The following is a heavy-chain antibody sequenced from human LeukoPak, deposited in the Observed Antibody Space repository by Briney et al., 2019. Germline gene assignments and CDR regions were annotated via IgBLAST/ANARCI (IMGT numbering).Heavy chain of an antibody. V-gene: IGHV1-2*02. CDR2: INPNSGGT. CDR1: GYTFTGYY. CDR3: AREGYSYGYRYYYYYYGMDV. D-gene: IGHD5-18*01. J-gene: IGHJ6*02. Sequence: ASVKVSCKASGYTFTGYYMHWVRQAPGQGLEWMGWINPNSGGTNYAQKFQGRVTMTRDTSISTAYMVLSRLRSDDTAVYYCAREGYSYGYRYYYYYYGMDVWGQGTTVTVSS.